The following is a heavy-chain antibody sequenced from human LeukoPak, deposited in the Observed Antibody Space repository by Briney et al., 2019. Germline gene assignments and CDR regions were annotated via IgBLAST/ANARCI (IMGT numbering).Heavy chain of an antibody. J-gene: IGHJ6*02. CDR1: DYSFSSYG. V-gene: IGHV1-69*04. D-gene: IGHD2-15*01. CDR3: ARDRRGYCSGGSCYSAYYYYYGMDV. CDR2: IIPILGIA. Sequence: ASVKVSCKTSDYSFSSYGFTWVRQAPGQGLEWMGRIIPILGIANYAQKFQGRVTITADKSTSTAYMELSSLRSEDTAVYYCARDRRGYCSGGSCYSAYYYYYGMDVWGQGTTVTVSS.